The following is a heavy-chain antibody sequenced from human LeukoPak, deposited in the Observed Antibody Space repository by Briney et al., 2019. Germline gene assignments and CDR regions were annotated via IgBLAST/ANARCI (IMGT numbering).Heavy chain of an antibody. CDR1: GFSFSNYW. CDR2: ISGHASST. V-gene: IGHV3-74*01. CDR3: ARGISYYERSGNHGYFDY. J-gene: IGHJ4*02. D-gene: IGHD3-22*01. Sequence: PGGSLRLSCAVSGFSFSNYWMHWVRLVPGKGLVWVSRISGHASSTSYADSVKGRFTISRDNAKNTLYLQMDSLSAEDTAVYYCARGISYYERSGNHGYFDYWGQGTLVPVSS.